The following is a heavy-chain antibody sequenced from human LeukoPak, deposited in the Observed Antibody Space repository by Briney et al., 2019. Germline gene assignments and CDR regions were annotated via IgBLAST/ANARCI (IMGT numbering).Heavy chain of an antibody. J-gene: IGHJ5*02. CDR1: GFTFDDYG. D-gene: IGHD5-18*01. CDR2: ISSSSSYI. CDR3: ARDRIQLWQPDNWFDP. V-gene: IGHV3-21*01. Sequence: GGSLRLSCAASGFTFDDYGMSWVRQAPGKGLEWVSSISSSSSYIYYADSVKGRFTISRDNAKNSLYLQMNSLRAEDTAVYYCARDRIQLWQPDNWFDPWGQGTLVTVSS.